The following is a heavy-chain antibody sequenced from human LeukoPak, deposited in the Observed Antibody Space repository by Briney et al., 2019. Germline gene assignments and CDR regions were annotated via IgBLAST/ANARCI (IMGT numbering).Heavy chain of an antibody. Sequence: GGSLRLSCAASGFAVSSNYMTWIRQAPGKGLEWVSVIYTGGSTYYADSVKGRFTISRDNSKNTLYLQLNSLRAEDTAVYYCAKLVGKYPDYWGQGTLVTVSS. CDR1: GFAVSSNY. J-gene: IGHJ4*02. CDR3: AKLVGKYPDY. V-gene: IGHV3-66*01. D-gene: IGHD1-14*01. CDR2: IYTGGST.